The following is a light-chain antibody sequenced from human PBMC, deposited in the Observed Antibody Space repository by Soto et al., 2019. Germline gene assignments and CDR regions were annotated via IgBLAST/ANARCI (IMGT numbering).Light chain of an antibody. CDR3: QPYNNWPLT. CDR1: QNIGNK. Sequence: IVMTQSPGTLSVSPGERATLSCRASQNIGNKVAWYQQKPGQAPRLLIYGASTRATGIPARFSGSGSGTEFTLTISSLQSEDFAVYYCQPYNNWPLTFGGGTKVDIK. CDR2: GAS. V-gene: IGKV3-15*01. J-gene: IGKJ4*01.